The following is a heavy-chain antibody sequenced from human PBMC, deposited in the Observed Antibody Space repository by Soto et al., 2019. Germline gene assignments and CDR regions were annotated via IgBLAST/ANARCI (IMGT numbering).Heavy chain of an antibody. V-gene: IGHV1-18*01. CDR2: ISAYNGNT. CDR3: ARGGTPIDY. J-gene: IGHJ4*02. CDR1: GYTFTNFG. Sequence: QVQLVQSGAEVKKPGASVKVSCKASGYTFTNFGISWVRQAPGQGLEWMGWISAYNGNTNYAQNFQGRVTMTTDTTSGTAYMKLRRLSSDAPAVYSCARGGTPIDYWRQGTLVSVSS. D-gene: IGHD2-15*01.